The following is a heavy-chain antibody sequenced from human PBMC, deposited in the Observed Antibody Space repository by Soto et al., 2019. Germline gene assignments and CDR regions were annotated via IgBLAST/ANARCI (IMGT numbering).Heavy chain of an antibody. Sequence: ASVKVSCKASGYTFTSYDINWVRQATGQGLEWMGWMNPNSGNTGYAQKFQGRVTMTRNTSISTAYMELSSLRSEDTAVYYCARGQSALRSYFSWNYDGNTAQDYWGQGTLVTVSS. CDR3: ARGQSALRSYFSWNYDGNTAQDY. V-gene: IGHV1-8*01. CDR1: GYTFTSYD. D-gene: IGHD1-7*01. J-gene: IGHJ4*02. CDR2: MNPNSGNT.